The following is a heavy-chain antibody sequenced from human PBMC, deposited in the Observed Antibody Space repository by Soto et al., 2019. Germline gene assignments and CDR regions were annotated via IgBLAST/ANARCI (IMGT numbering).Heavy chain of an antibody. CDR3: ARDTPPRWDFWSGPDVQPTPKINWFDP. J-gene: IGHJ5*02. D-gene: IGHD3-3*01. V-gene: IGHV1-18*01. CDR1: GYTFTSYG. CDR2: ISAYNGNT. Sequence: GASVKVSCKASGYTFTSYGISWVRQAPGQGLEWMGWISAYNGNTNYAQKLQGRVTMTTDTSTSTAYMELRSLRSDDTAVYYCARDTPPRWDFWSGPDVQPTPKINWFDPWGQGTLVTVSS.